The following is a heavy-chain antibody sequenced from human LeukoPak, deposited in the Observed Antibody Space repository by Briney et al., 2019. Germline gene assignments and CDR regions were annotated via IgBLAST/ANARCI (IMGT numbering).Heavy chain of an antibody. V-gene: IGHV1-2*02. J-gene: IGHJ4*02. CDR1: GYTFSGYY. CDR2: INPNSGGT. Sequence: ASVKVSCKASGYTFSGYYMNWVRQAPGQGLEWMGWINPNSGGTNSAVKFQGRVTMTRDTSISTAYMELSRLRFDDTAVYYCASGSSHDSSGRGFDYWGQGTLVTVSS. CDR3: ASGSSHDSSGRGFDY. D-gene: IGHD3-22*01.